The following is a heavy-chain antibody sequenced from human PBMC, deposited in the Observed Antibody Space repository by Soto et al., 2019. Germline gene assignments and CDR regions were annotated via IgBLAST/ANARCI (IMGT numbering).Heavy chain of an antibody. J-gene: IGHJ6*02. V-gene: IGHV5-51*01. CDR1: GYSFTSYW. CDR3: ARGPHSSSWYEGYYYYGMDV. D-gene: IGHD6-13*01. CDR2: IYPGDSDT. Sequence: PREYLNLSCTGSGYSFTSYWIGWVRQLPGKGLEWMGIIYPGDSDTRYSPSFQGQVTISADKSISTAYLQWSSLKASGTAMYYCARGPHSSSWYEGYYYYGMDVWGQGTTVNVSS.